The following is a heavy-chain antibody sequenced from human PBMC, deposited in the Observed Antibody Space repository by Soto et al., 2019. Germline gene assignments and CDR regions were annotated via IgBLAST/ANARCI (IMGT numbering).Heavy chain of an antibody. CDR1: GGSISSYY. Sequence: QVQLQESGPGLVKPSETLSLTCTVSGGSISSYYWSWIRQPPGKGLEWIGYIYYSGSTNYNPSLKVRVTISVATSKNQLSLKLSSVTAADTAVYYCARRYGYYFDYWGKGTLVTVSS. CDR3: ARRYGYYFDY. J-gene: IGHJ4*02. D-gene: IGHD4-17*01. V-gene: IGHV4-59*08. CDR2: IYYSGST.